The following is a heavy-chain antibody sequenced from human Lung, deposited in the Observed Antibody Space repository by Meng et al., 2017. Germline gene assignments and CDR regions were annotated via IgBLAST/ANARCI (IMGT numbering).Heavy chain of an antibody. CDR1: GWSFIYLH. Sequence: GAGPFNPLAALFLPSVVFGWSFIYLHWSWIRQPPGKGLEWIGEINHSGSTNSNPSLESRATISVDTSQNNLSLKLSSVTAADSAVYYCARGPTTMAHDFNYWGQGTLVTVSS. V-gene: IGHV4-34*01. J-gene: IGHJ4*02. CDR2: INHSGST. CDR3: ARGPTTMAHDFNY. D-gene: IGHD4-11*01.